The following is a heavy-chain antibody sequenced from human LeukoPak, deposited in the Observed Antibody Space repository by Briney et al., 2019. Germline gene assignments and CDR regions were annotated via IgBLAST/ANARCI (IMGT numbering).Heavy chain of an antibody. CDR3: ASMSSTRYYFEF. CDR2: INPDGGST. J-gene: IGHJ4*02. CDR1: GFTFSTFW. V-gene: IGHV3-74*01. D-gene: IGHD5/OR15-5a*01. Sequence: GGSLRLSCAASGFTFSTFWMHWVRQPPGKGLVWVSHINPDGGSTTYADSVKGRFTISRDNAKNSLYLQMNSLRGEDTAVYYCASMSSTRYYFEFWGLGTLVTVSS.